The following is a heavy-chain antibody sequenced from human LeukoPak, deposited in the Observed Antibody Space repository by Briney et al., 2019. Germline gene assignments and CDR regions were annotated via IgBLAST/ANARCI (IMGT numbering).Heavy chain of an antibody. J-gene: IGHJ4*02. CDR1: GFTFGNYD. Sequence: GGSLRLSCAVSGFTFGNYDMPWVRQAPGKGLEWVAVIWHDGTKEFYVDSVKGRFTISRDNSENTLFLQMYSLRVEDTAVYYCARDHHYYDSSGLRSGCIDYWGQGTLVTVSS. V-gene: IGHV3-33*01. CDR3: ARDHHYYDSSGLRSGCIDY. CDR2: IWHDGTKE. D-gene: IGHD3-22*01.